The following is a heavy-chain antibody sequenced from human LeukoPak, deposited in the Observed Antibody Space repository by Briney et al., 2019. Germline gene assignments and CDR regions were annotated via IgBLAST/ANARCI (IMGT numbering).Heavy chain of an antibody. V-gene: IGHV3-21*01. Sequence: GGSLRLSCAASGFTFSSYSMNWVRQAPGKGLEWVSSISSSSSYIYYADSVKGRFTISRDNAKNSLYLQMNSLRAEDTAVYYCARLGYCTNGVCYTDYYYYMDVWGKGTTVTVSS. CDR2: ISSSSSYI. J-gene: IGHJ6*03. CDR1: GFTFSSYS. CDR3: ARLGYCTNGVCYTDYYYYMDV. D-gene: IGHD2-8*01.